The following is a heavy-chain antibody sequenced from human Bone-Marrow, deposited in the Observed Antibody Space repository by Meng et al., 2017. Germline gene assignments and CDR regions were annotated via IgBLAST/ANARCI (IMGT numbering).Heavy chain of an antibody. CDR2: IYHSGTT. J-gene: IGHJ4*02. CDR3: ARENQGGIVEGGPTYYFDY. Sequence: VHLAGFGPGPVKASGPLSLTCAVSGGSISSSHWWTWVRQSPGRGLEWIGEIYHSGTTNYNPSLKSRVTISVDKSRNLFSLNLSSVTAADTAMYYCARENQGGIVEGGPTYYFDYWGQGALVTVSS. V-gene: IGHV4-4*02. D-gene: IGHD6-13*01. CDR1: GGSISSSHW.